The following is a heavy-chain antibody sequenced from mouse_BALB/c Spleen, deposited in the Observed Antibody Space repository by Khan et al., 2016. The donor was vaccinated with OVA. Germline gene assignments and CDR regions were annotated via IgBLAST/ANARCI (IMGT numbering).Heavy chain of an antibody. D-gene: IGHD1-1*01. J-gene: IGHJ2*01. CDR3: TRHRGDYGSRPYFDY. V-gene: IGHV5-9-3*01. CDR2: ISSGGSYP. CDR1: GFSFSSYS. Sequence: EVQLVESGGGLVRPGGSLKLSCAASGFSFSSYSMSWVRQTPEKRLEWVATISSGGSYPYYPDSVKGRFTISRDNAKNTQHLQVNSLRSEDTAMYDCTRHRGDYGSRPYFDYWGQGTTLTVSS.